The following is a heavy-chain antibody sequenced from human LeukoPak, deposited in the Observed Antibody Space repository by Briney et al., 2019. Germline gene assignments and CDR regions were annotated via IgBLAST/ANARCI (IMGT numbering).Heavy chain of an antibody. J-gene: IGHJ3*02. CDR3: AKEKALIVPDAFDI. Sequence: GGSLRLSCAASGFTFRSYGMTWVRQAPGKGLEWVSAVSDGGGDYTSYADSVKGRFTISRDNAKNTLYLQMNSLRAEDTAVYYCAKEKALIVPDAFDIWGQGTMVTVSS. D-gene: IGHD2/OR15-2a*01. CDR1: GFTFRSYG. V-gene: IGHV3-23*01. CDR2: VSDGGGDYT.